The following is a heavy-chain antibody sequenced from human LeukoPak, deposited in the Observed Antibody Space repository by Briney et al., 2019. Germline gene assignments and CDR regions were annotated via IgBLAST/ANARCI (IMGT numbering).Heavy chain of an antibody. V-gene: IGHV4-39*01. J-gene: IGHJ4*02. Sequence: PSETLSLTCTVSGGSISSSSYYWGWIRQPPGKGLEWIGSIYYSGSTYYNPSLKSRVTISVDTSKNQFSLKLSSVTAADTAVYYCARNPYYYGSGSALRYSYFDYWGQGTLVTVSS. D-gene: IGHD3-10*01. CDR2: IYYSGST. CDR1: GGSISSSSYY. CDR3: ARNPYYYGSGSALRYSYFDY.